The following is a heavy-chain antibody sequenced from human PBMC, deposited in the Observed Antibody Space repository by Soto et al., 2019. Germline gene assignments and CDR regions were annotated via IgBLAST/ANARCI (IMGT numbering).Heavy chain of an antibody. CDR3: AKDRGYGGIVAGTPDY. V-gene: IGHV3-23*01. J-gene: IGHJ4*02. Sequence: EVQLLESGGGLVQPGGSLRLSCAASGFTVSSSAMIWVRQAPGKGLEWVATFSAGGSRYYADSVKGRFTIARNSSQNTLYLQMNGLRAEDTAIYYCAKDRGYGGIVAGTPDYWGQGTLVTVSS. CDR2: FSAGGSR. D-gene: IGHD6-19*01. CDR1: GFTVSSSA.